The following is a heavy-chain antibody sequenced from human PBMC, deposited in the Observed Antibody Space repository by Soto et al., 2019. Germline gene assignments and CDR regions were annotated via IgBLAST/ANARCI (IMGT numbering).Heavy chain of an antibody. J-gene: IGHJ4*01. CDR2: IKNKAEGGTT. CDR1: GFTFNNAW. D-gene: IGHD1-26*01. CDR3: TTYSGTSLDF. V-gene: IGHV3-15*05. Sequence: VGSLRLSCAASGFTFNNAWMTWVRQAPGKGLECVGRIKNKAEGGTTEYTAPVKGRFTISRDDSKNTLYLQMNSLKTEDTAVYYCTTYSGTSLDFWGQGTLVTVSS.